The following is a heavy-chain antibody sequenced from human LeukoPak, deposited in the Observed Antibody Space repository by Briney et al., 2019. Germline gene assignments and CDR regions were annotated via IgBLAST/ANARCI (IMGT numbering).Heavy chain of an antibody. CDR2: IYPGDSDT. J-gene: IGHJ3*02. V-gene: IGHV5-51*01. D-gene: IGHD1-26*01. Sequence: GESLKISCKGSGYRFTSYWIGWVRQMPGKGLEWMGIIYPGDSDTIYSPSFQGQVTISADNSTSTANLQWSSLKASGTAMYYCARSGGNYYSIWGQGTMVTVSS. CDR3: ARSGGNYYSI. CDR1: GYRFTSYW.